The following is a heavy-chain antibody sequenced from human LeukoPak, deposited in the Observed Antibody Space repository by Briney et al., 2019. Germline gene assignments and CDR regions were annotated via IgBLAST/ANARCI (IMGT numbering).Heavy chain of an antibody. CDR2: IKYDGSMT. D-gene: IGHD3-22*01. J-gene: IGHJ4*02. CDR3: ARGASSAYYVDY. Sequence: GGSLRLSCAASGFTFSTYWMHWVRQAPGKGLVWVSRIKYDGSMTTYGDSVKGRFSISRDNAKNAVDLQMNSLRAEDTAVYYCARGASSAYYVDYWGQGTLVSVSS. V-gene: IGHV3-74*01. CDR1: GFTFSTYW.